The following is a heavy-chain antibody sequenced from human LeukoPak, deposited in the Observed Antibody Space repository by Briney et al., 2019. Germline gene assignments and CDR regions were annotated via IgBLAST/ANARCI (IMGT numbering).Heavy chain of an antibody. V-gene: IGHV4-59*01. Sequence: SETLSLTCTVSGGSISSYYWSWIRQPPGKGLEWIGYIYYSGSTNYNPSRKSRVTISVATSKNQFSLKLSSVTAADTAVYSCARGLRYSSPYYYYMDVWGKGTTVTVSS. D-gene: IGHD6-13*01. CDR1: GGSISSYY. CDR3: ARGLRYSSPYYYYMDV. J-gene: IGHJ6*03. CDR2: IYYSGST.